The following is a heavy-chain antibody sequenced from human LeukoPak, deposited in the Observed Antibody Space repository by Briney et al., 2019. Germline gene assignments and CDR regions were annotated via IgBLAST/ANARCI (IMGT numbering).Heavy chain of an antibody. V-gene: IGHV3-23*01. CDR3: AKRFESRSFDY. CDR1: GFTFTSYA. D-gene: IGHD3-22*01. J-gene: IGHJ4*02. CDR2: LSGSGATT. Sequence: GGSLRLSCAASGFTFTSYAMSWVRQAPGKGLEWVSALSGSGATTYYADSVKGRFNISRDNSKNTPYLQMNSLRAEDTAVYYCAKRFESRSFDYWGQGTLVTVSS.